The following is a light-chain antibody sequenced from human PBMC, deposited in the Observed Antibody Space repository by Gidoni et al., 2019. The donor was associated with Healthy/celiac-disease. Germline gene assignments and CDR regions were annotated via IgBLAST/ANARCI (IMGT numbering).Light chain of an antibody. CDR3: CSYAGTYTYV. Sequence: QSALTQSRSVSGSLGQSVTISCTGTSSDVGAYNYVSWYQQHPGKAPKLMIYDVSKRPSGVPDRFSGSKSGNTASLTISGLQAEDEADYHCCSYAGTYTYVFGTGTKVTVL. CDR1: SSDVGAYNY. J-gene: IGLJ1*01. CDR2: DVS. V-gene: IGLV2-11*01.